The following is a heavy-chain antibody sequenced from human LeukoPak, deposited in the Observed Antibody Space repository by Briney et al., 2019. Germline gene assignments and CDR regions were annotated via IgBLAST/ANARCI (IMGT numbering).Heavy chain of an antibody. V-gene: IGHV1-69*05. CDR2: INPIFGTA. CDR1: GGTFSSYA. CDR3: ARARSLRYFDWLPPPFDY. Sequence: SLKVSCKASGGTFSSYAMSWVRQAPGQGLEWMGGINPIFGTANYAQKFQGRVTITTDESTSTAYMELSSLRSEDTAVYYCARARSLRYFDWLPPPFDYWGQGTLVTVSS. J-gene: IGHJ4*02. D-gene: IGHD3-9*01.